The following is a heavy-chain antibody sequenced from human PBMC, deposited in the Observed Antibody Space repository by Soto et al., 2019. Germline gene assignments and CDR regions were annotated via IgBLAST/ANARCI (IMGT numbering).Heavy chain of an antibody. D-gene: IGHD4-17*01. CDR1: GYTFTSYD. Sequence: ASVKVSCKASGYTFTSYDINWVRQATGQGLEWMGWMNPNSGNTGYAQKFQGRVTMTRNTSISTAYMELSSLRSEDTAVYYCATESSTVVTSEVYFDYWGQGTLVTVSS. CDR3: ATESSTVVTSEVYFDY. CDR2: MNPNSGNT. V-gene: IGHV1-8*01. J-gene: IGHJ4*02.